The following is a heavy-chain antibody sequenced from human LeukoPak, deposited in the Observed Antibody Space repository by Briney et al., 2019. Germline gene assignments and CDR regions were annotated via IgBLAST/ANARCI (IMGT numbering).Heavy chain of an antibody. CDR1: GFTFSSYW. D-gene: IGHD2-21*02. CDR2: IKQDGSEK. V-gene: IGHV3-7*01. Sequence: GGSLRLSCAASGFTFSSYWIGWVRQAPGKGLEWVANIKQDGSEKYYVDSVKGRFTISRDNAKNSLYLQMNSLRAEDTAVYYCARDLRQGYCGGDCYFDYWGQGTLVTVSS. J-gene: IGHJ4*02. CDR3: ARDLRQGYCGGDCYFDY.